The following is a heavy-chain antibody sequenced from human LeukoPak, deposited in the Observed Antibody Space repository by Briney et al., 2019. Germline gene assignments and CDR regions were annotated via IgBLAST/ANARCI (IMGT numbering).Heavy chain of an antibody. J-gene: IGHJ4*02. V-gene: IGHV1-18*01. CDR3: ARSPRLYYYDSSGSDY. CDR1: GYTFTSYG. CDR2: ISAYNGNT. D-gene: IGHD3-22*01. Sequence: GASVKVSCKASGYTFTSYGISWVRQAPGQGLEWMGWISAYNGNTNYAQKLQGRVTMTTDTSTSTAYMELRSLRSDDTAVYYCARSPRLYYYDSSGSDYWGQGTLVTVSS.